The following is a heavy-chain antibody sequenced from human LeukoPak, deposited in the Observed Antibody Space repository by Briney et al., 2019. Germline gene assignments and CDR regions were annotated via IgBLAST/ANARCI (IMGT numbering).Heavy chain of an antibody. CDR2: IYTSGSI. V-gene: IGHV4-61*02. J-gene: IGHJ3*02. CDR3: ARDPRWVIDAFDI. D-gene: IGHD2-21*01. CDR1: GGSISSGNYY. Sequence: SETLSLTCTVSGGSISSGNYYWSWIRQPAGKGLEWIGRIYTSGSINYNPSLKSRVTISVDTSKNQFSLKLNSVTAADTAVYYCARDPRWVIDAFDIWGQGTMVTVSS.